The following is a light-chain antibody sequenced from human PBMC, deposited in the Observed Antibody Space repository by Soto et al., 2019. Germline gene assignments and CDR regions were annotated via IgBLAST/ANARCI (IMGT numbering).Light chain of an antibody. CDR3: CSSGGSPTNV. Sequence: QSALTQPASVSGSPGQSITISCTGTSSDLGSNRLVCWYQQRPGKAPKLMMFEVNKRPSGASNRFSGSKSGNTASLTISGLKVEDEADYYCCSSGGSPTNVFGTGTKVTVL. J-gene: IGLJ1*01. V-gene: IGLV2-23*02. CDR1: SSDLGSNRL. CDR2: EVN.